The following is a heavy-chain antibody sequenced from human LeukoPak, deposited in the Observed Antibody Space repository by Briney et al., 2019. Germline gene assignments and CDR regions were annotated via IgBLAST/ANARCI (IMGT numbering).Heavy chain of an antibody. CDR3: AKDFYSGWYTDLDY. V-gene: IGHV3-23*01. Sequence: GGSLRLSCAASGFTFSSYAMSWVRQAPGKGLEWVSGISGSGGDTYYADSAKGRFTVPRDNSKNTLYLQMNSLRSEDTAVYYCAKDFYSGWYTDLDYWGQGTLVTVSS. CDR1: GFTFSSYA. J-gene: IGHJ4*02. CDR2: ISGSGGDT. D-gene: IGHD6-13*01.